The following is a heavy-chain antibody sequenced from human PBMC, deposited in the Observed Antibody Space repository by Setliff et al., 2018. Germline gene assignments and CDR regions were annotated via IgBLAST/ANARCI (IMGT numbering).Heavy chain of an antibody. CDR2: ISYDRSNK. CDR1: GLTFSNFA. CDR3: ARGVYYDILTGHYRRLPPDY. V-gene: IGHV3-30-3*01. Sequence: SLRLSCAASGLTFSNFAMHWLRQAPGKGLEWVAVISYDRSNKNYADSVKGRFTISRDNSKNTLFLQMNSLRAEDTAVYYCARGVYYDILTGHYRRLPPDYWGQGTLVTVSS. J-gene: IGHJ4*02. D-gene: IGHD3-9*01.